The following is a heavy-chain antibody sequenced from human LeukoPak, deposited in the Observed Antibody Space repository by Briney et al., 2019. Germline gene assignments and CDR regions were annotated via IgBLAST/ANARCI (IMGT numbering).Heavy chain of an antibody. J-gene: IGHJ6*02. V-gene: IGHV4-31*03. CDR1: GGSISSGGYY. CDR3: ARGDGDYPYYYYGMDV. Sequence: SQTLSLTCTVSGGSISSGGYYWSWIRQHPGKGLEWIGHIYYSGSTYYNPSPKSRVTISVDTSKNQFSLKLSSVTAADTAVYYCARGDGDYPYYYYGMDVWGQGTTVTVSS. D-gene: IGHD4-17*01. CDR2: IYYSGST.